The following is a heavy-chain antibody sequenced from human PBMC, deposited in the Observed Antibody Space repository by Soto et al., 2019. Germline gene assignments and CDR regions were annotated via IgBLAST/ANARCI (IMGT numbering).Heavy chain of an antibody. CDR2: IYYSGST. V-gene: IGHV4-59*01. CDR1: GGSISSYY. CDR3: ARGPSRRFDY. Sequence: SETLFLTCTVSGGSISSYYWSWIRQPPGKGLEWIGYIYYSGSTNYNPSLKSRVTISVDTSKNQFSLKLSSVSAADTAVYYCARGPSRRFDYWGQGTLVTVSS. J-gene: IGHJ4*02.